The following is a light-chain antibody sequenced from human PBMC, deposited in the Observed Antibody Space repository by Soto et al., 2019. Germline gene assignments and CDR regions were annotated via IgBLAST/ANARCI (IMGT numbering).Light chain of an antibody. CDR1: QGISSY. V-gene: IGKV1-6*01. J-gene: IGKJ1*01. Sequence: IQMTQSPSTLSASVGDRVTITCRASQGISSYLAWYQQKPGKAPKLLIYAASTLQSGVPSRFSGSGSGTDFTLTISSLQPEDFATYYCLQYYNYPPTFGQGTKVDIK. CDR3: LQYYNYPPT. CDR2: AAS.